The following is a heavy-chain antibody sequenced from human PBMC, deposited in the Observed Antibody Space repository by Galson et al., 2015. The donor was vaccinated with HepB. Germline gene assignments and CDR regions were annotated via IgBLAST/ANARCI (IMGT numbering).Heavy chain of an antibody. J-gene: IGHJ4*02. CDR2: IWYDGSNK. CDR1: GFTFSSYG. Sequence: SLRLSCAASGFTFSSYGMHWVRQAPGKGLEWVAVIWYDGSNKYYADSVKGRFTISRDNSKNTLYLQMNSLRAEDTAVYYCARHEGGFLEWPNLEGFDYWGQGTLVTVSS. V-gene: IGHV3-33*01. D-gene: IGHD3-3*01. CDR3: ARHEGGFLEWPNLEGFDY.